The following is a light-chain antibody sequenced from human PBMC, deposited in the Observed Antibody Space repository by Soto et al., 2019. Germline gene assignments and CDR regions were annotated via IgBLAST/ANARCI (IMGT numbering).Light chain of an antibody. J-gene: IGKJ1*01. Sequence: DIQMTQSPSSLSASVGDRVTITCRASQSISSYLNWYQQKPGKAPKLLIYAASSLQSGVPSRFIGGVSGTDFTLTISSLQPEDFATYYCQQSYSTPRTFGQGTKVEIK. CDR1: QSISSY. CDR3: QQSYSTPRT. V-gene: IGKV1-39*01. CDR2: AAS.